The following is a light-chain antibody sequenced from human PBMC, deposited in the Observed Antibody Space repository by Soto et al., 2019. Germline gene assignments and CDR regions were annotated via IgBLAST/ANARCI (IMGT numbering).Light chain of an antibody. CDR2: AAS. J-gene: IGKJ1*01. Sequence: EIVLTQSPGTLSLSLGERATLSCRASQIVTSSSLAWYQQKAGQAPRLLIYAASTRATGIPDRFSGSGSGTDFTLTISRLEPEDSAVYYCQQYGSAPRTFGQGTKVDI. CDR3: QQYGSAPRT. V-gene: IGKV3-20*01. CDR1: QIVTSSS.